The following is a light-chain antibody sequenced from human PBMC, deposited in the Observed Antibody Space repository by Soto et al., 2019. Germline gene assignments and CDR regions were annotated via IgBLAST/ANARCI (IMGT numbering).Light chain of an antibody. CDR2: DDS. CDR3: QVWDSSSDHPNRV. Sequence: SYELTQPPSVSVAPGQTARITCGGNNIGSKSVHWYQQKPGQAPVLVVYDDSDRPSGLPERFSGSNSGNTATLTISRVEAGDEADYYCQVWDSSSDHPNRVFGGGTKLTVL. V-gene: IGLV3-21*02. J-gene: IGLJ3*02. CDR1: NIGSKS.